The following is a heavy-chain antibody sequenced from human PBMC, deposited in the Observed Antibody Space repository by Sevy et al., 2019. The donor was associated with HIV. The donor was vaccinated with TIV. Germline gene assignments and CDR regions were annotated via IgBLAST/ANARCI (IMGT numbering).Heavy chain of an antibody. D-gene: IGHD3-22*01. J-gene: IGHJ5*02. Sequence: ASVKVSCKASGYTFTGYYMHWVRQAPGQGLEWMGWMNPNSGGTNDAQKFQGRVTMTRDTSIRTAYMEWSRLRSDDTAVYYCARGFYYYDSSGYYWPWGQGTLVTVS. V-gene: IGHV1-2*02. CDR2: MNPNSGGT. CDR3: ARGFYYYDSSGYYWP. CDR1: GYTFTGYY.